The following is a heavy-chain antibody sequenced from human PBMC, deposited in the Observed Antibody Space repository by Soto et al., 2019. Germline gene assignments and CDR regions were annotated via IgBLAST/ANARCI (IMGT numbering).Heavy chain of an antibody. V-gene: IGHV1-3*01. D-gene: IGHD3-3*02. J-gene: IGHJ3*02. CDR3: ARDTETLGPRANDALDI. Sequence: ASVKVSCKAAGYTFSAYTMNWVRQAPGQSLEWMGWINVGSCNTRYSQNFQGRVSITRDTSASTVYMELTGLKSEDTAMYYCARDTETLGPRANDALDIWGQGTMVTVSS. CDR1: GYTFSAYT. CDR2: INVGSCNT.